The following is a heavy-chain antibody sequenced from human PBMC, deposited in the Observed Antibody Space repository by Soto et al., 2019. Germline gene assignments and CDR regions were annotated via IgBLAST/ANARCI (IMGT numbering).Heavy chain of an antibody. V-gene: IGHV4-59*01. CDR3: ARAHAPTLPFDY. CDR1: GGSMRNVY. CDR2: IFHSGNA. Sequence: SETLSLTCTVSGGSMRNVYWSWIRQPPGKRLEWIGFIFHSGNAKYNPSLKSRVTISIDTSKSQFSLSPDSVTAADTAVYFCARAHAPTLPFDYWGLGTQVTVSS. J-gene: IGHJ4*01. D-gene: IGHD2-15*01.